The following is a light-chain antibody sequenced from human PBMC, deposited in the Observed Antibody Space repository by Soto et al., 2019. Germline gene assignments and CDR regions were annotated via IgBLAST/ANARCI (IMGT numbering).Light chain of an antibody. CDR2: GAS. J-gene: IGKJ1*01. V-gene: IGKV3D-15*01. CDR1: QSVSSN. Sequence: EIVMTQSPATLSVSPGERATLSCRASQSVSSNLAWYQQKPGQAPRLLIYGASSRATGIPDRFSGSGSGTDFTLTISSLQPEDFAVYYCLQYNNWWTFGQGTKGDIK. CDR3: LQYNNWWT.